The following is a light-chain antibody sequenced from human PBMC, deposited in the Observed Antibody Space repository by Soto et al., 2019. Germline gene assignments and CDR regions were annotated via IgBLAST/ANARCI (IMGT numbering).Light chain of an antibody. CDR1: QSVSSN. CDR3: QHYNNWPPWT. CDR2: GAS. V-gene: IGKV3-15*01. J-gene: IGKJ1*01. Sequence: EIVITQSPAILSVSPGERATLACRASQSVSSNLAWYQQKPGQTPRLLIYGASTRATGFPARFSGSGSGTEFTLTISSLQSEDFAVYYCQHYNNWPPWTFGQGTKMEIK.